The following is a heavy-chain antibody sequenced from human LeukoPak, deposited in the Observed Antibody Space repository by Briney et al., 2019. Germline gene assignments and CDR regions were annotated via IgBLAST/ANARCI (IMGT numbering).Heavy chain of an antibody. D-gene: IGHD2-2*01. J-gene: IGHJ6*03. CDR1: GGSISSSSYY. V-gene: IGHV4-39*01. CDR2: IYYSGST. CDR3: AAGCSSTSCYWYYYTDV. Sequence: SETLSLTCTVSGGSISSSSYYWGWIRQPPGKGLEWIGSIYYSGSTYYNPSLKSRVTISVDTSRNQFSLKLSSVTAADTAAYYCAAGCSSTSCYWYYYTDVWGKGTTVTVSS.